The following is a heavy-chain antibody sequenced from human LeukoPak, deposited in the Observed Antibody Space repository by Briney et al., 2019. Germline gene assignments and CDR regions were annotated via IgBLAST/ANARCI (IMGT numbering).Heavy chain of an antibody. D-gene: IGHD6-13*01. V-gene: IGHV1-18*01. CDR1: GYTFTSYG. CDR2: ISAYNGNT. Sequence: ASVKVSCKASGYTFTSYGISWVRQAPGQGLEWMGWISAYNGNTNYAQKLQGRVTMTTDTSTSTAYMELRSLRSDDTAVYYCARDRGVGSSSWYSFDYCGQRTLVADSS. J-gene: IGHJ4*02. CDR3: ARDRGVGSSSWYSFDY.